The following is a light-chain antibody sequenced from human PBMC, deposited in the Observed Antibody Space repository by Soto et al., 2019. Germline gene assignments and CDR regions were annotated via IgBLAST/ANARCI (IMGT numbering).Light chain of an antibody. V-gene: IGLV2-14*03. CDR1: SSDIAVYNF. CDR2: DVT. J-gene: IGLJ3*02. Sequence: QSALAQPASVSGSPGQSITISCTGTSSDIAVYNFVSWYQQHPGRAPKLMIYDVTNRPSGISDRFSGSKSDNTASLTISGLQAEDEADYYCSSYTTSTTQVFGGGTKVTV. CDR3: SSYTTSTTQV.